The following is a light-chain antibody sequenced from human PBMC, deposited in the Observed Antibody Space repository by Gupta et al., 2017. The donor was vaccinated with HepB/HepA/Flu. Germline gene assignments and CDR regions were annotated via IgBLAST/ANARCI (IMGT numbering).Light chain of an antibody. CDR2: QDS. Sequence: SSELTQPPSVSVSPGQTASITCSGDKLGDKYACWYQQKPGQSPVLVIYQDSKRPSGIPERLSGSNSGNTATLTISGTQAMDGADYYCQAWDSSTGVFGTGTKVTVL. CDR3: QAWDSSTGV. V-gene: IGLV3-1*01. CDR1: KLGDKY. J-gene: IGLJ1*01.